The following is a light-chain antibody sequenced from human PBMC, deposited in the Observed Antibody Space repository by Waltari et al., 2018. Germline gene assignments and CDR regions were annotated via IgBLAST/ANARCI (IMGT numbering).Light chain of an antibody. CDR1: QSVSSY. V-gene: IGKV3-11*01. CDR2: DAS. CDR3: QQRSNRFT. Sequence: EIVLTQSPATLSLSPGERATLSCRASQSVSSYLAWYQQKPGQAPRLLIYDASNRATGIPARFSGRGSGTDFALTISSLEPEDFAVYYCQQRSNRFTFGPGTKVDIK. J-gene: IGKJ3*01.